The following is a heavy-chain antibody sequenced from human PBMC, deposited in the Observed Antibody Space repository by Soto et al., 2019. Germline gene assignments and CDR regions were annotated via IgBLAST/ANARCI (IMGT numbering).Heavy chain of an antibody. CDR2: IYHSGST. Sequence: LSLTCAVSGGSISSGGYSWSWIRQPPGKGLEWIGYIYHSGSTYYNPSLKSRVTISVDRSKNQFSLKLSSVTAADTAVYYCARARVLRYFDWVGGAFDIWGQGXMVTV. CDR1: GGSISSGGYS. CDR3: ARARVLRYFDWVGGAFDI. V-gene: IGHV4-30-2*01. D-gene: IGHD3-9*01. J-gene: IGHJ3*02.